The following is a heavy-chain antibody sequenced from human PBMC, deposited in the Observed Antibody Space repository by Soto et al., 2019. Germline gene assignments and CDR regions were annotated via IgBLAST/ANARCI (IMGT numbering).Heavy chain of an antibody. V-gene: IGHV3-23*01. Sequence: EVQLLESGGGLVQPGGSLRLSCAASGFTFSSYAMSWVRQAPGKGLEWVSAISGSGGSTYYADSVKGRFTISRDNSKNTRYRDMNSLRADETAVCDCETDAVGGSGWYPKWFDPWGQGTLVTVSS. CDR2: ISGSGGST. CDR3: ETDAVGGSGWYPKWFDP. J-gene: IGHJ5*02. D-gene: IGHD6-19*01. CDR1: GFTFSSYA.